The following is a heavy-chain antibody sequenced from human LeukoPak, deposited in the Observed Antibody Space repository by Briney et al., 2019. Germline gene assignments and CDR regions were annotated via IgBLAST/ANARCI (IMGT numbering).Heavy chain of an antibody. Sequence: SETLSLTCAVYGGSFSGYYWSWIRQPPGKGLEWIGEINHSGSTNYNPSLKSRVTIPVDTSKNQCSLKLSSLTAADTAVYYCARRGAAGKESAAVKQWGQGTLVTVSS. CDR2: INHSGST. V-gene: IGHV4-34*01. J-gene: IGHJ4*02. CDR1: GGSFSGYY. D-gene: IGHD6-13*01. CDR3: ARRGAAGKESAAVKQ.